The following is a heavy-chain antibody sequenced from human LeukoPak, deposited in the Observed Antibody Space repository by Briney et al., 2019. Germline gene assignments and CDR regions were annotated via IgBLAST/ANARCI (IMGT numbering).Heavy chain of an antibody. CDR2: IIGSSGAT. V-gene: IGHV3-23*01. CDR1: GFRFSNFA. Sequence: GGSLRLSCAASGFRFSNFAMRWVRQAPGKGLEWVSLIIGSSGATLYADSVKGRFTISRDISKNRLYLQMNSLRAEDTALYYCAKGAYDYIEMGYFDDWGQGTLVTVSS. CDR3: AKGAYDYIEMGYFDD. J-gene: IGHJ4*02. D-gene: IGHD5-12*01.